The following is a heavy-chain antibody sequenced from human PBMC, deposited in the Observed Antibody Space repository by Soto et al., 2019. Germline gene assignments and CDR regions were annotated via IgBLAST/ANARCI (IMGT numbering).Heavy chain of an antibody. CDR1: GYTFSYYG. Sequence: QVQLVQSGAEVKKPGASVKVSCKTSGYTFSYYGITWVRQAPGQGLEWMGSIIAYNGNTNYAQKFQGRVTMTTNTSTTTAYMELRSLRSDDTAIYYCARDPGMYSSDHNWFDPWGQGTLVTVSS. D-gene: IGHD6-19*01. CDR2: IIAYNGNT. V-gene: IGHV1-18*01. J-gene: IGHJ5*02. CDR3: ARDPGMYSSDHNWFDP.